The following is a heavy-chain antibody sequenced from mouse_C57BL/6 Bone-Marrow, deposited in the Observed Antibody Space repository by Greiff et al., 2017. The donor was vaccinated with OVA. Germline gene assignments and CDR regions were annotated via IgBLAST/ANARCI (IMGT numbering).Heavy chain of an antibody. J-gene: IGHJ2*01. CDR2: IDPENGDT. D-gene: IGHD2-12*01. V-gene: IGHV14-4*01. Sequence: EVQLQQSGAELVRPGASVKLSCTASGFNIKDDYMHWVKQRPEQGLEWIGWIDPENGDTEYASKFQGKATITADTSSNPVYLQLSSLTSEDTAVYYCTTRFPLRDYWGQGTTLTVSS. CDR1: GFNIKDDY. CDR3: TTRFPLRDY.